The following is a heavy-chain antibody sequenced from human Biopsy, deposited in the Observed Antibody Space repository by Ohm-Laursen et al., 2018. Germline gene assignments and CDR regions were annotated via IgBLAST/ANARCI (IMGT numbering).Heavy chain of an antibody. J-gene: IGHJ6*02. Sequence: SSVKASYKASGFTFSSSAVQWVRQARGQRLEWIGWIVVGSGHTNYAQKFQERVTITRDMSTSTAYMELTSLRSEDTAVYYCAATSTLYYYYYAMDVWDQGTTITVSS. CDR1: GFTFSSSA. V-gene: IGHV1-58*01. CDR3: AATSTLYYYYYAMDV. CDR2: IVVGSGHT.